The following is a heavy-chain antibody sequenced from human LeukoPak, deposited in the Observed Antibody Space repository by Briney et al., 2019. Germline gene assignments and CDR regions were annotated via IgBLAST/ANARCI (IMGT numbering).Heavy chain of an antibody. Sequence: GGSLRLSCAASGFTFSSYAMSWVRQAPGKGLEWVSAITGSGDSTYYADSVKGRFTISRDNSKNTLYLQMNSLRAEDTAVHCCTKDGYGSGSYFPYALDIWGRGTLVTVSS. J-gene: IGHJ3*02. V-gene: IGHV3-23*01. CDR1: GFTFSSYA. D-gene: IGHD3-10*01. CDR3: TKDGYGSGSYFPYALDI. CDR2: ITGSGDST.